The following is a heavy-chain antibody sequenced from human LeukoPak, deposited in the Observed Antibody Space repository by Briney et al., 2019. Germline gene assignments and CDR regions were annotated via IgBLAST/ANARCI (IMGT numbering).Heavy chain of an antibody. CDR1: GFTFSASA. CDR2: IRSKANSYAT. D-gene: IGHD6-13*01. J-gene: IGHJ4*02. Sequence: PGGSLRLSCAASGFTFSASAIHRVRQASGKGLEWVGRIRSKANSYATAYAASVKGRFTISRDDSKNTAYLEMNSLKSEDTAVYYCTRHTTAAAGTAGDYWGQGTLVTVSS. V-gene: IGHV3-73*01. CDR3: TRHTTAAAGTAGDY.